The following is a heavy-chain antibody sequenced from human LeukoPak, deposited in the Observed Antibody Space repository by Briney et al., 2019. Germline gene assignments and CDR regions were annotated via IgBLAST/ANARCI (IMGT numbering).Heavy chain of an antibody. CDR1: GGSISSSY. CDR3: VRWQYCGGNCYFSAFDI. CDR2: IHHSGNT. Sequence: PSETLSLTCTVSGGSISSSYWSWIRRSPGKGLEWVGYIHHSGNTNSNPPLKSRVTISVDTPKNQFSLKLSSVTAADTAVYYCVRWQYCGGNCYFSAFDIWGQGTVVTVSS. D-gene: IGHD2-21*01. J-gene: IGHJ3*02. V-gene: IGHV4-59*01.